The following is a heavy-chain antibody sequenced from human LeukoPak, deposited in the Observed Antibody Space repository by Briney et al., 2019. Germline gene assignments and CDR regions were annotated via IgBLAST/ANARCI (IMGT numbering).Heavy chain of an antibody. Sequence: PSETLSLTCSVSGGFISSYYWSWMRQPAGKGLEWIGRIYSSGTTNYSPSLKSRVTMSVDTSKNQFSLRLSSVTAADTAVYFCTRENVLPTAYWYFDLWGRGTLVTVSS. J-gene: IGHJ2*01. CDR1: GGFISSYY. CDR2: IYSSGTT. V-gene: IGHV4-4*07. CDR3: TRENVLPTAYWYFDL. D-gene: IGHD2-2*01.